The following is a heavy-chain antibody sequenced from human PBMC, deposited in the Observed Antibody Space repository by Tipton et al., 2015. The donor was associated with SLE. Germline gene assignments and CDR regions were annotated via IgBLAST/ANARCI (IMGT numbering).Heavy chain of an antibody. CDR3: AREAPNTCYFDS. Sequence: QLVQSGAEVKKPGALVKVSCKSSGYTFTAYYMHWVRQAPGQGLEWMGIINPGGGGTNYAQKFQGRVTMAMDTSTTTVYMELNSLRSDDTAVYYCAREAPNTCYFDSWGQGTLVTVSS. D-gene: IGHD2-8*01. CDR1: GYTFTAYY. V-gene: IGHV1-46*01. J-gene: IGHJ4*02. CDR2: INPGGGGT.